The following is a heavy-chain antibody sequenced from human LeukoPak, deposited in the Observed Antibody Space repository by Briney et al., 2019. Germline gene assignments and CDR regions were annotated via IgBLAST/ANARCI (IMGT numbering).Heavy chain of an antibody. Sequence: SVKVSCKASGYTFTGYYMHWVRQAPGQGLEWMGGIIPIFGTANYAQKFQGRVTITADESTSTAYMELSSLRSEDTAVYYCARVGVADDWDYWGQGTLVTVSS. D-gene: IGHD2-15*01. V-gene: IGHV1-69*13. CDR2: IIPIFGTA. CDR1: GYTFTGYY. J-gene: IGHJ4*02. CDR3: ARVGVADDWDY.